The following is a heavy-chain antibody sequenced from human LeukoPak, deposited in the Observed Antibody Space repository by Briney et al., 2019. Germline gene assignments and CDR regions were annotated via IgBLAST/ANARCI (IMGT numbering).Heavy chain of an antibody. CDR1: GFTFSTYN. Sequence: GGSLRLSCAASGFTFSTYNMNWVRQAPGKGLEWVSAISGSGGSTYYADSVKGRFTISRDNSKNTLYLQMNSLRAEDTAVYYCASASLQRYYFDYWGQGTLVTVSS. V-gene: IGHV3-23*01. J-gene: IGHJ4*02. D-gene: IGHD4-11*01. CDR3: ASASLQRYYFDY. CDR2: ISGSGGST.